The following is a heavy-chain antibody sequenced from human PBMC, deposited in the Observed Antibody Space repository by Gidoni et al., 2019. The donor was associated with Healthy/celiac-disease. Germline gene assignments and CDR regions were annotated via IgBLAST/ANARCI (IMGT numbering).Heavy chain of an antibody. CDR1: GFTFSSDA. Sequence: EVQLLESGGGLVQPGGSLSISCAASGFTFSSDAMIWVRQAPGKGLEWVPAISGSGGSTDYADSVKGRFTISRDNSKNTLYLQMNSLRAEDTAVYYCAKDYIGEEVVVTASFDYWGQGTLVTVSS. V-gene: IGHV3-23*01. CDR2: ISGSGGST. J-gene: IGHJ4*02. CDR3: AKDYIGEEVVVTASFDY. D-gene: IGHD2-21*02.